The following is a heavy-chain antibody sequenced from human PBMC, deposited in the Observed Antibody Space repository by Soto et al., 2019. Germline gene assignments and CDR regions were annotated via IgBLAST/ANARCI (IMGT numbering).Heavy chain of an antibody. Sequence: GGSLRLSCAASGFTFSSYAMHWVRQAPGKGLEWVAVISYDGSNKYYADSVKGRFTISRDNSKNTLYLQMNSLRAEDTAVYYCARDRGRYFDWLFHYYYYGMDVWGQGTTVGVSS. CDR3: ARDRGRYFDWLFHYYYYGMDV. D-gene: IGHD3-9*01. CDR2: ISYDGSNK. CDR1: GFTFSSYA. J-gene: IGHJ6*02. V-gene: IGHV3-30-3*01.